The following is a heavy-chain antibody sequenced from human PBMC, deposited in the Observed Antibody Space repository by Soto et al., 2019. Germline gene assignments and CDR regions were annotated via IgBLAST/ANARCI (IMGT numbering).Heavy chain of an antibody. CDR2: IDPSDSCT. Sequence: PGESLKISCKGSGYSFTSYWISWVRQMPGKGLEWMGRIDPSDSCTNYSPSFQGHVTISADKSISTAYLQWSSLKASDTAMYYCARGRGRAVAGSLLGYWGQGTLVTVSS. CDR1: GYSFTSYW. V-gene: IGHV5-10-1*01. J-gene: IGHJ4*02. CDR3: ARGRGRAVAGSLLGY. D-gene: IGHD6-19*01.